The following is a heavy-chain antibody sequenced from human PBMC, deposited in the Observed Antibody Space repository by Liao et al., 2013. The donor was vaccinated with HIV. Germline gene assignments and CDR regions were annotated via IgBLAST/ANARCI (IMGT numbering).Heavy chain of an antibody. CDR3: ARGGHWGSSDV. Sequence: QVQLQESGPGLVKPSQTLSLTCTVSGGSISSGNYYWSWIRQPAGKGLEWIGRIYASGNTNYNPALKSRVSISIDTSKNQFSLKMTSLTAADTATYYCARGGHWGSSDVWGQGTRVTISS. V-gene: IGHV4-61*02. J-gene: IGHJ1*01. D-gene: IGHD3-16*01. CDR2: IYASGNT. CDR1: GGSISSGNYY.